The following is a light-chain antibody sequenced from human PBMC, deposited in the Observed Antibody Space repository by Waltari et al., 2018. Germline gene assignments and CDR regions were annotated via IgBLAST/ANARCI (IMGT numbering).Light chain of an antibody. V-gene: IGLV1-44*01. CDR2: ANY. CDR1: SSNIGTNT. Sequence: QSVLTQPPSTSGTPGQTVTISCSGSSSNIGTNTVTWYQQFPGTAPKVLVFANYRRPSGVPNRFSASQSGTSASLVISGLQSEDEGDYFCAAWDDSLIGRVFGGGTTLTVL. CDR3: AAWDDSLIGRV. J-gene: IGLJ3*02.